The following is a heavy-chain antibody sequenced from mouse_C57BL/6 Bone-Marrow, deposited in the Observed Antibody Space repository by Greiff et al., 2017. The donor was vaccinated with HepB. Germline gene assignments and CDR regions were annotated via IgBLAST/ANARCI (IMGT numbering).Heavy chain of an antibody. V-gene: IGHV5-17*01. Sequence: EVKLVESGGGLVKPGGSLKLSCAASGFTFSDYGMHWVRQAPEKGLEWVAYISSGSSTIYYADTVKGRFTISRDNAKNTLFLQMTSLRSEDTAMYYCARSDGYSYYFDYWGQGTTLTVSS. J-gene: IGHJ2*01. CDR2: ISSGSSTI. D-gene: IGHD2-3*01. CDR1: GFTFSDYG. CDR3: ARSDGYSYYFDY.